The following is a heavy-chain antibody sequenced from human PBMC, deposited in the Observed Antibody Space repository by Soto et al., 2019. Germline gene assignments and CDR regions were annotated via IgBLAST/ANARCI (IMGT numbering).Heavy chain of an antibody. D-gene: IGHD6-13*01. CDR1: GGTFSSYA. V-gene: IGHV1-69*13. CDR3: ARRSSSWRAASMDV. J-gene: IGHJ6*02. CDR2: IIPIFGTA. Sequence: GASVKISCRAAGGTFSSYAISWVRQAPGQGLEWMGGIIPIFGTANYAQKFQGRVTITADESTSTAYMELSSLRSEDTAVYYCARRSSSWRAASMDVWGQGTTVTVSS.